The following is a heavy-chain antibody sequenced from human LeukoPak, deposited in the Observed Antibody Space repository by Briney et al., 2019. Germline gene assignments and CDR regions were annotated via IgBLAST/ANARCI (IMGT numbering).Heavy chain of an antibody. Sequence: GASVKVSCKASGGTFSSYAISWVRQAPGQGLEWMGGIIPIFGTANYAQKFQGRVTITTDESTSTAYMELSSLRSDDTAVYYCARDSIVEIYYFDYWGQGTLVTVSS. J-gene: IGHJ4*02. CDR2: IIPIFGTA. CDR3: ARDSIVEIYYFDY. CDR1: GGTFSSYA. V-gene: IGHV1-69*05. D-gene: IGHD1-26*01.